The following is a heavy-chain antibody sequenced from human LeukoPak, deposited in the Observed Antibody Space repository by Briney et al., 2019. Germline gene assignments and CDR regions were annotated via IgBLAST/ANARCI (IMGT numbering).Heavy chain of an antibody. Sequence: GGSLRLSCAASGFTVSSNYMSWVRQAPGKGMEGVSVIYSGGSTYYADSVKGRFTIYRDNSKNTLYLQMNSLRAEDTALYYCAKGGDYEAFDIWGQGTMVTVSS. CDR2: IYSGGST. D-gene: IGHD4-17*01. J-gene: IGHJ3*02. CDR1: GFTVSSNY. CDR3: AKGGDYEAFDI. V-gene: IGHV3-53*01.